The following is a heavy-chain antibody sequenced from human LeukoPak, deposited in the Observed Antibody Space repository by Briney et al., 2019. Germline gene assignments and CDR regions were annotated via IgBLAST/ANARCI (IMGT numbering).Heavy chain of an antibody. V-gene: IGHV4-59*01. CDR3: ARDLTEYSYDY. D-gene: IGHD5-18*01. CDR2: ISYSGST. CDR1: GGSISSYY. Sequence: SETLSLTCTVSGGSISSYYWSWIRQPPGKGLGWIGYISYSGSTNYNPSLKSRVTISVDTSRNQFSLKLSSVTAADTAVYYCARDLTEYSYDYWGQGTLVTVSS. J-gene: IGHJ4*02.